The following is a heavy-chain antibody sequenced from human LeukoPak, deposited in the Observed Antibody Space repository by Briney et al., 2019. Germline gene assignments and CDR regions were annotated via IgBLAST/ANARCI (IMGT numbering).Heavy chain of an antibody. D-gene: IGHD4-11*01. J-gene: IGHJ4*02. CDR3: AAGLVTPLVSGY. V-gene: IGHV3-30*02. Sequence: GGSLGLSCAASGFTFSSYGMHWVRQAPGRGLEWVAFIRYDGSNKYYADSVKGRFTISRDNSKNTLYLQMNSLRAEDTAVYYCAAGLVTPLVSGYWGQGTLVTVSS. CDR1: GFTFSSYG. CDR2: IRYDGSNK.